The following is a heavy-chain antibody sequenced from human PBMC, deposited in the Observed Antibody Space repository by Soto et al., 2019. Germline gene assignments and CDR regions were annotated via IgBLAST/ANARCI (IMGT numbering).Heavy chain of an antibody. CDR2: INHSGST. D-gene: IGHD1-20*01. Sequence: SETLSLTCTVSGGSISSSSYYWSWIRQPPGKGLEWIGEINHSGSTNYNPSLKSRVTISVDTSKNQFSLKLSSVTAADTAVYYCEREGITNWFDPWGQGTLVTVSS. V-gene: IGHV4-39*07. CDR1: GGSISSSSYY. J-gene: IGHJ5*02. CDR3: EREGITNWFDP.